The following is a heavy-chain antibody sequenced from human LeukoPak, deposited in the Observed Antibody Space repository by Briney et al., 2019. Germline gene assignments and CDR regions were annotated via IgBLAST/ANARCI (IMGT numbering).Heavy chain of an antibody. D-gene: IGHD6-13*01. CDR2: INPSGGST. CDR1: GYTFTIYY. Sequence: GASVRVSCKASGYTFTIYYMHWVRQAPGQGLEWMGIINPSGGSTSYAQKFQGRLTMTRDTSTSTVYMELSSLRSEDTAVYYCARRLRIAAHSYFDYWGQGTLVTVSS. V-gene: IGHV1-46*01. CDR3: ARRLRIAAHSYFDY. J-gene: IGHJ4*02.